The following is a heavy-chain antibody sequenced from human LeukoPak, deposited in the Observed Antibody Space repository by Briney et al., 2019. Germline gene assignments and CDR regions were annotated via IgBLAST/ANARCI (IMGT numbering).Heavy chain of an antibody. J-gene: IGHJ5*02. D-gene: IGHD6-19*01. CDR3: ARAKIAVADNWFDP. Sequence: SETLSLTCTVSGGSISSSSYYWGWIRQPPGKGLEWIGSIYYSGSTYYNPSLKSRVTISVDTSKNQFSLKLSSVTAADTAVYYCARAKIAVADNWFDPWGQGTLVTVSS. CDR2: IYYSGST. CDR1: GGSISSSSYY. V-gene: IGHV4-39*07.